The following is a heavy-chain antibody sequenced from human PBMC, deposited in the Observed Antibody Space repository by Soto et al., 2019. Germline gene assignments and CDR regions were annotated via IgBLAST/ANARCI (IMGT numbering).Heavy chain of an antibody. Sequence: QVQLVESGGGVVQPGRSLRLSCAASGFTFSSYGMHWVRQAPGKGLEWVAVIWYDGSNKYYADSVKGRFTISRDNSKNTLYLQMNSLRAEDTAVYYCARDSTYYGSGSYYFTDTGWGLGTLVTVSS. D-gene: IGHD3-10*01. CDR3: ARDSTYYGSGSYYFTDTG. V-gene: IGHV3-33*01. J-gene: IGHJ4*02. CDR1: GFTFSSYG. CDR2: IWYDGSNK.